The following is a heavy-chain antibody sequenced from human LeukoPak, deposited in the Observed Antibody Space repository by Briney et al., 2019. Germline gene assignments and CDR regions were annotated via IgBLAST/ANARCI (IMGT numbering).Heavy chain of an antibody. Sequence: KGRFTISRDNSKNSLYLQMNSLRAEDTALYYCAKAQGYCSSTSCYDFDYWGQGTLVTVSS. J-gene: IGHJ4*02. CDR3: AKAQGYCSSTSCYDFDY. V-gene: IGHV3-9*01. D-gene: IGHD2-2*01.